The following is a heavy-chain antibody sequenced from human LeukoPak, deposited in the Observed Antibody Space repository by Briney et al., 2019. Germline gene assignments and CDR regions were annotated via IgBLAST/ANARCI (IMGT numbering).Heavy chain of an antibody. D-gene: IGHD5-18*01. J-gene: IGHJ6*02. CDR3: ARDHKAGYSYGKAPSYGMDV. CDR1: GYTFTGYY. V-gene: IGHV1-2*02. CDR2: INPNSGGT. Sequence: ASENVSCKASGYTFTGYYMPWVRQAPGKRLEWMGWINPNSGGTNYAQKFQGRVTMTRDTSISTAYMELSRLRSDDTAVYYCARDHKAGYSYGKAPSYGMDVWGQGTTVTVSS.